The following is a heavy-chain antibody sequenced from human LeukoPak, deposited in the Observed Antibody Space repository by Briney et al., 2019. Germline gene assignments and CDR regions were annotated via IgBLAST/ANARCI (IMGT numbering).Heavy chain of an antibody. Sequence: GGSLRLSCAASGFTFDGYAMHWVRQAPAKGLAWVSGISWDSGAIGYADSVKGRFTISRDNAKNSLYLQMDSLRAEDTALYYCAKDYGGNHWFDYWGQGTLVTVSS. D-gene: IGHD4-23*01. CDR3: AKDYGGNHWFDY. V-gene: IGHV3-9*01. CDR1: GFTFDGYA. J-gene: IGHJ4*02. CDR2: ISWDSGAI.